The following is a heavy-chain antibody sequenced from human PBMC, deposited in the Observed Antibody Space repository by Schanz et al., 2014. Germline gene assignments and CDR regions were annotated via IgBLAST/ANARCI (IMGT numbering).Heavy chain of an antibody. CDR1: GYTFTTYA. CDR2: ISAYNGNT. D-gene: IGHD3-3*01. J-gene: IGHJ6*03. CDR3: ARALKGKVAIFGVIAAQNYYYMDV. Sequence: QVQLVQSGAEVKKPGASVRVSCKASGYTFTTYAMSWVRQAPGQGLEWMGWISAYNGNTKYPQKLQGRVSMTWDTSTSTAYLDLSRLRSEDTGVYYCARALKGKVAIFGVIAAQNYYYMDVGGQGTTGTVSS. V-gene: IGHV1-18*01.